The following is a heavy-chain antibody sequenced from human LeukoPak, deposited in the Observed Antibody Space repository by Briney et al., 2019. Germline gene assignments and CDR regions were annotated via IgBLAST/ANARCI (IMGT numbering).Heavy chain of an antibody. CDR2: IIPILGIA. D-gene: IGHD2/OR15-2a*01. Sequence: GASVKVSCKASGGTFSSYAISWVRQAPGQGLEWMGRIIPILGIANYAQKFQGRVTITADKSTSTAYMELSSLRSEDTAVYYCARDPLLYYYYYGMDVWAKGPRSPSP. V-gene: IGHV1-69*04. CDR1: GGTFSSYA. CDR3: ARDPLLYYYYYGMDV. J-gene: IGHJ6*02.